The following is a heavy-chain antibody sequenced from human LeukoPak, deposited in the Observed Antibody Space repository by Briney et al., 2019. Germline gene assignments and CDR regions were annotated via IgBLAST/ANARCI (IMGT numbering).Heavy chain of an antibody. CDR1: GGSFXXYY. CDR2: INHSGST. V-gene: IGHV4-34*01. Sequence: ETLSLXXXXYGGSFXXYYWSWIRQPPGKGLEWIGEINHSGSTNYNPSLKSRVTISVDTSKNQFSLKLSSVTAADTAVYYCARLRFLEWFEGFDLWGQGTLVTVSS. D-gene: IGHD3-3*01. CDR3: ARLRFLEWFEGFDL. J-gene: IGHJ5*02.